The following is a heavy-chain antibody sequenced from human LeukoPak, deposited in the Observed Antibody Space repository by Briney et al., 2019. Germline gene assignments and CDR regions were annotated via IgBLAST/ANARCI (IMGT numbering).Heavy chain of an antibody. Sequence: ASVKVSCKASGYTFTSYDINWVRQATGQGLEWMGWMNPNSGNTGYAQKFQGRVTMTRNTSISTAYMELSSLRSEDTAVYYCARDNTAGAALEYWGQGTLVTVSS. CDR3: ARDNTAGAALEY. V-gene: IGHV1-8*01. J-gene: IGHJ4*02. D-gene: IGHD1-26*01. CDR2: MNPNSGNT. CDR1: GYTFTSYD.